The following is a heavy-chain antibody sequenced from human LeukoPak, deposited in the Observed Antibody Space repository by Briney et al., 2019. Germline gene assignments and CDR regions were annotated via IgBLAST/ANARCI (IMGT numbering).Heavy chain of an antibody. V-gene: IGHV4-34*01. CDR2: INHSGST. CDR1: GGSFSGYY. CDR3: ARWRVGPGYSYGSYYFDY. J-gene: IGHJ4*02. Sequence: SETLSLTCAVYGGSFSGYYWSWIRQPPGKGLEWIGEINHSGSTNHNPSLKSRVTISVDTSKNQFSPKLSSVTAADTAVYYCARWRVGPGYSYGSYYFDYWGQGTLVTVSS. D-gene: IGHD5-18*01.